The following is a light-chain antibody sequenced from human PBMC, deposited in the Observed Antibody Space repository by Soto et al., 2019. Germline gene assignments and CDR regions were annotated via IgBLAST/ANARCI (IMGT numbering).Light chain of an antibody. V-gene: IGKV1-33*01. Sequence: DIQMTQSPSSLSASEGDRVTITCQASQDIRNFLNWFQQKPGKAPNLLIHDASDLDTGVPPRFSGSGSGTHFTFTINSLQPEDVATYYCQQFDNPPFTFGPGTKVEIK. CDR2: DAS. CDR3: QQFDNPPFT. J-gene: IGKJ3*01. CDR1: QDIRNF.